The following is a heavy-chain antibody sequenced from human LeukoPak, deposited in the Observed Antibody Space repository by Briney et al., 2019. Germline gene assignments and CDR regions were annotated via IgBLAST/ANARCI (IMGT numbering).Heavy chain of an antibody. CDR1: GFTVSNNY. CDR2: ISGSGGST. D-gene: IGHD5-24*01. CDR3: AKDDGYNW. J-gene: IGHJ4*02. Sequence: GGSLRLSCAASGFTVSNNYMTWVRQAPGKGLEWVSAISGSGGSTYYADSVKGRFTISRDNSKNTLYLQMNSLRAEDTAVYYCAKDDGYNWWGQETLVTVSS. V-gene: IGHV3-23*01.